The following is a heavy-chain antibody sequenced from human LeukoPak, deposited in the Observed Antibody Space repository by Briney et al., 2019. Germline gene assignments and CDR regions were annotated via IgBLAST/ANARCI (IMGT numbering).Heavy chain of an antibody. D-gene: IGHD1-26*01. Sequence: GGSLRLSCAAPGFSFSSYAMSWVRRAPGEGLGGVSAIWGSGGSTYYADYAKGRITSSRDYSENTLYLQMNSLRAEDTDVNYGAKDRNSGSDSLEYFNYGGQGTLVTVSS. V-gene: IGHV3-23*01. CDR3: AKDRNSGSDSLEYFNY. CDR1: GFSFSSYA. CDR2: IWGSGGST. J-gene: IGHJ4*02.